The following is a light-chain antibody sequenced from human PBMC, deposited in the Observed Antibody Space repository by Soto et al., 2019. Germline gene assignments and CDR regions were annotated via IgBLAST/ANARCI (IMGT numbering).Light chain of an antibody. Sequence: TQFPDTLSLSPGERATLSXXASQRASREYLSWYQQRPDQPPRLXIYGVSMRADGIPDRCSGSGSGTEFTLTISSLQSEDFAVYYCQQYKNWPLTFGGGTKVDI. J-gene: IGKJ4*01. CDR1: QRASRE. CDR3: QQYKNWPLT. V-gene: IGKV3D-15*01. CDR2: GVS.